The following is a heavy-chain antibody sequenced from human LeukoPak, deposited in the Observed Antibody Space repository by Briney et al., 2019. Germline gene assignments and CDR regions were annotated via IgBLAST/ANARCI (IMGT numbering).Heavy chain of an antibody. CDR1: DGSFSSYY. J-gene: IGHJ4*02. D-gene: IGHD3-3*01. V-gene: IGHV4-34*01. CDR3: ARPRNTDIITIFGVVIMPPFDY. Sequence: SETLSLTCAVYDGSFSSYYWTWIRQSPGKGLEWIGEINHSGSTNFNPSLRSRVTISLDTSKNQFSLRLSSVTAADTAVYYCARPRNTDIITIFGVVIMPPFDYWGQGTLVTVSS. CDR2: INHSGST.